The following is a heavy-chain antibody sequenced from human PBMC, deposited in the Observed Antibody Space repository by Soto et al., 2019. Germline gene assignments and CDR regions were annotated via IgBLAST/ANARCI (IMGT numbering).Heavy chain of an antibody. CDR2: INDIGST. Sequence: QVQLQQWGARLLKPSETLSLTCAVYGGSFRGYYWSWIRQSPGKGLEWIAEINDIGSTNYNPSLKSRVSISVAPSKNHFSLKLSSLTAADTAVYYCARVGPKTYYDPLTASEFDSWGQGTLVTVSS. CDR3: ARVGPKTYYDPLTASEFDS. CDR1: GGSFRGYY. D-gene: IGHD3-9*01. V-gene: IGHV4-34*02. J-gene: IGHJ4*02.